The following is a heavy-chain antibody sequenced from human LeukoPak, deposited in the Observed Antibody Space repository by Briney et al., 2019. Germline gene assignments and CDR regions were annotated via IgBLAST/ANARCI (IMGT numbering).Heavy chain of an antibody. J-gene: IGHJ6*03. CDR1: GFTFSSYS. D-gene: IGHD3-3*01. Sequence: GGSLRLSCAASGFTFSSYSMNWVRQAPGKGLEWVSSISSSSSYIYYADSVKGRFTISRDNAKNSLYLQMNSLRAEDTAVYYCARDYYDFWSGYPMLYYYYYYMDVWGKGTTVTVSS. V-gene: IGHV3-21*01. CDR3: ARDYYDFWSGYPMLYYYYYYMDV. CDR2: ISSSSSYI.